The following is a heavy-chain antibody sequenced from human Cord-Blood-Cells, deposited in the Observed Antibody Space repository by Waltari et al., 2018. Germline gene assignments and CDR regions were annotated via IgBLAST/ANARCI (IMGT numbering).Heavy chain of an antibody. CDR2: INPSGGST. CDR1: GYTFTSYY. Sequence: QVQLVQSGAEVKKPGASVKVSCKASGYTFTSYYMHWVRQAPGPGLEWMGIINPSGGSTSYAQKFQGRVTMTRDTSTSTIYMELSSLRSEDTAVYYCARDGPLTTVVTGEELGYWYFDLWGRGTLVTVSS. V-gene: IGHV1-46*01. D-gene: IGHD4-17*01. J-gene: IGHJ2*01. CDR3: ARDGPLTTVVTGEELGYWYFDL.